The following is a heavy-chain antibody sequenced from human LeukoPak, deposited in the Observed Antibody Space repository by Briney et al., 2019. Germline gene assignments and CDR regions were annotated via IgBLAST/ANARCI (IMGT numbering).Heavy chain of an antibody. Sequence: SVKVSCKTSGDTLRNYPVSWVRQAPGQGLEWMGGILPMFGTAHYAEKFQDRVAISADDSTSTVFMEVRSLKSEDTAVYYCARGPEIVLAGATFGEYRWFHPWGQGTLLIVSS. D-gene: IGHD3-3*01. CDR2: ILPMFGTA. J-gene: IGHJ5*02. V-gene: IGHV1-69*13. CDR3: ARGPEIVLAGATFGEYRWFHP. CDR1: GDTLRNYP.